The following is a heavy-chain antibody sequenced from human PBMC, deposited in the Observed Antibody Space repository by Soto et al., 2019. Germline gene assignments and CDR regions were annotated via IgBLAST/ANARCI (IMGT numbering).Heavy chain of an antibody. CDR1: GGTFSSYA. V-gene: IGHV1-69*13. CDR2: IIPIFGTA. D-gene: IGHD5-12*01. J-gene: IGHJ6*02. Sequence: ASVKVSCKASGGTFSSYAISWVRQAPGQGLEWMGGIIPIFGTANYAQKFQGRVTITADESTSTAYMELSSLRSEDTAVYYCARGRDIVATIASGGGMDVWGQGTTVT. CDR3: ARGRDIVATIASGGGMDV.